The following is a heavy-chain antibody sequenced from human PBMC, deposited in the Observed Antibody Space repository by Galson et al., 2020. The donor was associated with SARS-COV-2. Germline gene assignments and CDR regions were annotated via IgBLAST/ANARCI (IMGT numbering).Heavy chain of an antibody. CDR2: ISAYNGNT. CDR1: GYTFTSYG. Sequence: ASVKVSCKASGYTFTSYGISWVRQAPGQGLEWMGWISAYNGNTNYAQKLQGRVTMTTDTSTSTAHMELRSLRSDDTAVYYCARDQDGWGSSSWPQGDYWGQGTLVTVSS. CDR3: ARDQDGWGSSSWPQGDY. V-gene: IGHV1-18*01. J-gene: IGHJ4*02. D-gene: IGHD6-13*01.